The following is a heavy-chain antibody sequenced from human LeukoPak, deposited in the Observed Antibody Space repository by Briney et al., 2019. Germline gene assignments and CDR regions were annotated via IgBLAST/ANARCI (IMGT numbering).Heavy chain of an antibody. D-gene: IGHD6-13*01. CDR2: MNTNSGNT. Sequence: ASVKVSCKASGYTFTSYDINWVRQATGQGLEWMGWMNTNSGNTGYAQKFQGRVTMTRNTSISTAYMELSSLRAEDTAVYYCVGSSRTGEFDPWGQGTLVTVSS. CDR3: VGSSRTGEFDP. CDR1: GYTFTSYD. J-gene: IGHJ5*02. V-gene: IGHV1-8*02.